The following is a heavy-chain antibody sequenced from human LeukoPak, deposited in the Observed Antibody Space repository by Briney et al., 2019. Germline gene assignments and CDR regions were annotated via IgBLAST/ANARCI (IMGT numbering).Heavy chain of an antibody. J-gene: IGHJ4*02. CDR1: GYTFTSYA. CDR2: INPSGGST. V-gene: IGHV1-46*01. D-gene: IGHD6-19*01. Sequence: ASVKVSCKASGYTFTSYAMNWVRQAPGQGLEWMGIINPSGGSTSYAQKFQGRVTMTRDTSTSTVYMELSSLRSEDTAVYYCARAIAVAYFDYWGQGTLVTVSS. CDR3: ARAIAVAYFDY.